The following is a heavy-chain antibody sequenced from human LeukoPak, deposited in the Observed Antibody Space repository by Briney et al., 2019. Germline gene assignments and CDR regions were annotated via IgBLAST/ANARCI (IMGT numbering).Heavy chain of an antibody. CDR1: GGSVSSGSYY. D-gene: IGHD5-24*01. CDR3: ARTISNYYYGMDV. J-gene: IGHJ6*02. Sequence: PSETLSLTCTVSGGSVSSGSYYWSWIRQPPGKGLEWIGYIYYSGSTNYNPSLKSRVTISVDTSKNQFSLKLSSVTAADTAVYYCARTISNYYYGMDVWGRGTTVTVSS. CDR2: IYYSGST. V-gene: IGHV4-61*01.